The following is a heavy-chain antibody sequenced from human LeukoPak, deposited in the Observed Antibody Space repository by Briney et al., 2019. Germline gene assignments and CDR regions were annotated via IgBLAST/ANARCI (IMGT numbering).Heavy chain of an antibody. V-gene: IGHV1-69*05. CDR2: IIPIFGIA. Sequence: SVKVSCKASGGTFSSCAISWVRQAPGQGLEWMGGIIPIFGIANYAQKFQGRVTITTDESTSTAYMELSSLRSEDTAVYYCARPYSSRQNYYYYMDVWGKGTTVTVSS. CDR3: ARPYSSRQNYYYYMDV. J-gene: IGHJ6*03. CDR1: GGTFSSCA. D-gene: IGHD6-13*01.